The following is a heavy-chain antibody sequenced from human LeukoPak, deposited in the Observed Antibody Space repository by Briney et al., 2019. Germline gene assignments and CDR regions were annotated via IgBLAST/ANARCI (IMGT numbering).Heavy chain of an antibody. D-gene: IGHD3-10*01. CDR3: ALSRGNMVRGVIPY. CDR2: IKQDGSEK. Sequence: GGSLRLSCATSGFTFTTYWMNWVRQAPGKGLEWVANIKQDGSEKYYVDSVKGRFTISRDNAKNSLYLQMNSLRADDTAVYYCALSRGNMVRGVIPYWGQGTLVTVSS. CDR1: GFTFTTYW. V-gene: IGHV3-7*01. J-gene: IGHJ4*02.